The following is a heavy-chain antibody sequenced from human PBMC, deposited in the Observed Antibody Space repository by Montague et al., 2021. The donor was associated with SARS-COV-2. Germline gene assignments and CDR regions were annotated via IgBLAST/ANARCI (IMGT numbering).Heavy chain of an antibody. CDR1: GGSVSSSPYY. D-gene: IGHD3-10*01. CDR3: ASSYYYGSGTYVYNYYMDV. V-gene: IGHV4-39*01. Sequence: SETLSLTCTVSGGSVSSSPYYWGWIRQPPGRGLEWVGSISYSGRTXFXXXXKXRLTISVDSSESQSSLRLSSVTAADTAVYYCASSYYYGSGTYVYNYYMDVWGKGTTVTVSS. CDR2: ISYSGRT. J-gene: IGHJ6*03.